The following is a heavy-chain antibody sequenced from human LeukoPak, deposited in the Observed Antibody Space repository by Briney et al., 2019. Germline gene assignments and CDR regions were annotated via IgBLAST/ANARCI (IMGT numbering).Heavy chain of an antibody. V-gene: IGHV1-8*01. J-gene: IGHJ5*02. Sequence: GASVKVSCKTSGYPFTTWEINWVRQAAGQGLEWMGWVPPNSGNTAYAQKFQGRVTMTRDTSISTAYMELSGLRFDDTAVYFCARGPRNDPWGQGTLVTVSS. CDR1: GYPFTTWE. D-gene: IGHD1-14*01. CDR3: ARGPRNDP. CDR2: VPPNSGNT.